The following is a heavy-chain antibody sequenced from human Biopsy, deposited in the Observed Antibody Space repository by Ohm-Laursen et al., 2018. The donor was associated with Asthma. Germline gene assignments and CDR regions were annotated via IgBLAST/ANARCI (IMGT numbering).Heavy chain of an antibody. D-gene: IGHD2-21*02. J-gene: IGHJ6*02. CDR2: ISYDGGNK. Sequence: SLRLSCSASGFTFSGYALHWVRQAPGRGLEWVAVISYDGGNKYYGDSVKGRFTISRDNSKNTLYLQMNSLRAEDTAVYYCANYEVVSAILPMDVWGQGTTVTVSS. V-gene: IGHV3-30*18. CDR3: ANYEVVSAILPMDV. CDR1: GFTFSGYA.